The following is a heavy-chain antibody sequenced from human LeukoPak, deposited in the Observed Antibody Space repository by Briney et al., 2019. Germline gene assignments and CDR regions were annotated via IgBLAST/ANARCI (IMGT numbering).Heavy chain of an antibody. D-gene: IGHD3-16*01. CDR3: ASDLRRGSYYVFTAFDI. CDR2: INSSGGSR. Sequence: PGESLNISCAASGFTFSSYAMHWVRQAPGKGLEYVSAINSSGGSRYYANSVKGRFTISRDNSRNTLYLQMGSLRAEDMAVYYCASDLRRGSYYVFTAFDIWGQGTMVTVSS. V-gene: IGHV3-64*01. CDR1: GFTFSSYA. J-gene: IGHJ3*02.